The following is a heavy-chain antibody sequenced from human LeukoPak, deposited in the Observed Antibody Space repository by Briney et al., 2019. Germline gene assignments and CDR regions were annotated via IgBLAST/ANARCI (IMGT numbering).Heavy chain of an antibody. D-gene: IGHD3-22*01. Sequence: ASVKVSCKASGYTFTSYGISWVRQAPGQGLEWMGWISAYNGNTNYAQKLQGRVAMTTDTSTSTAYMELRSLRSDDTAVYYCARDLKVRRIDSSGYYYVYDYWAREPWSPSPQ. CDR3: ARDLKVRRIDSSGYYYVYDY. CDR1: GYTFTSYG. CDR2: ISAYNGNT. J-gene: IGHJ4*02. V-gene: IGHV1-18*01.